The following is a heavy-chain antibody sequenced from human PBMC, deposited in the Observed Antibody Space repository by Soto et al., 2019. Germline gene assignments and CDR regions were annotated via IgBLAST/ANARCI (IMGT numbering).Heavy chain of an antibody. V-gene: IGHV1-2*02. CDR3: ARGGGVGVAGSAAFDM. J-gene: IGHJ3*02. D-gene: IGHD3-3*01. Sequence: QLHLVQSGAVVKKPGASVTVSCSASGYPVTAYYMHWVRQAPGRGLEWMGGINPATGAAKYTQTFQGRVTMTRATSTGNFFKELSGLTPEETAVFSCARGGGVGVAGSAAFDMWGQGTLVTVSS. CDR1: GYPVTAYY. CDR2: INPATGAA.